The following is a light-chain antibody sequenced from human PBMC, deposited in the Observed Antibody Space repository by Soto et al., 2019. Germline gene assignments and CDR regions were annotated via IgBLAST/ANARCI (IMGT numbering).Light chain of an antibody. CDR2: DAF. J-gene: IGKJ1*01. Sequence: EIVMTQSPATLSVSPGERATLSCRASQSVSSNLAWYQQKPGQAPRLLIYDAFTRATGIPVRFSGSGSGTEFTLTISSLQSEDFAVYYCQQYNNWPRTFGQGTKVEIK. CDR1: QSVSSN. CDR3: QQYNNWPRT. V-gene: IGKV3-15*01.